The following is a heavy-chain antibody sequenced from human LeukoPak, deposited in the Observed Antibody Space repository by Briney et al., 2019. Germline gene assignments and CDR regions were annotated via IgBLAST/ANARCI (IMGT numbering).Heavy chain of an antibody. V-gene: IGHV1-2*02. CDR3: ARLGQVVGASFDY. CDR2: ITPNSGGT. CDR1: GYAFTAYY. J-gene: IGHJ4*02. Sequence: ASVKVSCKASGYAFTAYYIHWVRQAPGQGLEWMGWITPNSGGTNYAQRFQGRVTMTRDTSINTAYMELSRLTSDDTAVYYCARLGQVVGASFDYWGQGTLVTVSS. D-gene: IGHD1-26*01.